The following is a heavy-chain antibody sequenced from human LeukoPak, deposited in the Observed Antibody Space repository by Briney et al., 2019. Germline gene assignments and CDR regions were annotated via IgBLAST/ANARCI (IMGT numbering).Heavy chain of an antibody. CDR3: ARHGSGSYYNVWYWFDP. V-gene: IGHV5-51*01. CDR2: SYPGDSDT. Sequence: GESLKISCKGSGYSFTSYWIGWVRQMPGKGLEWVGISYPGDSDTRYSPSSQGQVTISADKSISTAYLQWSSLKASDTAMYYCARHGSGSYYNVWYWFDPWGQGTLVTVSS. J-gene: IGHJ5*02. CDR1: GYSFTSYW. D-gene: IGHD3-10*01.